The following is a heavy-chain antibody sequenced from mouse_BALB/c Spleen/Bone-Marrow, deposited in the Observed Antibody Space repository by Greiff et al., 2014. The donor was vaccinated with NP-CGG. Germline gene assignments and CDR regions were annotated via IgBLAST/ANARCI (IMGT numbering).Heavy chain of an antibody. CDR2: ISDGGSYT. CDR1: GFTFSDYY. CDR3: ARTYRPFALDY. Sequence: DVMLVESGGGLVKPGGSLKLSCAASGFTFSDYYMYWVRQTPEKRLEWVATISDGGSYTDYPGSVKGRFTVSRDNAKNNLYLQMNSLKSEDTAMYFCARTYRPFALDYWGQGTSVTVSS. V-gene: IGHV5-4*02. D-gene: IGHD2-14*01. J-gene: IGHJ4*01.